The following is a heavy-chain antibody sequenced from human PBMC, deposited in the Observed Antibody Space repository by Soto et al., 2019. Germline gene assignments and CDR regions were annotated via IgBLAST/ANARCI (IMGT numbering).Heavy chain of an antibody. CDR3: ARVRYSSRFYGMAV. D-gene: IGHD6-13*01. CDR2: IYYSGST. J-gene: IGHJ6*02. CDR1: GCSISSYY. V-gene: IGHV4-59*01. Sequence: PSETMSLTCTVSGCSISSYYWSWIRQPPGKGLEWIGYIYYSGSTNYNPSLKSRVTISVDTSKNQFSLKLSSVTAADTAVYYWARVRYSSRFYGMAVSDQGTSVTVSS.